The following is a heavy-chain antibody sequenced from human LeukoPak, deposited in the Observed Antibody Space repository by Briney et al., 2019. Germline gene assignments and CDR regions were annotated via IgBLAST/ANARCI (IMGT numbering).Heavy chain of an antibody. CDR1: GFTFSTYT. V-gene: IGHV3-48*02. CDR2: ISSSSTTI. J-gene: IGHJ4*02. D-gene: IGHD3-10*01. CDR3: ARGSGYFGPGSNYQFDY. Sequence: GGSLRLSCAASGFTFSTYTMNWVRQAPGRGREWVSCISSSSTTISYADSVKGRFTVSRDNAKNSLYLQMNSLRDEDTAVYYCARGSGYFGPGSNYQFDYWGQGSLVTVSS.